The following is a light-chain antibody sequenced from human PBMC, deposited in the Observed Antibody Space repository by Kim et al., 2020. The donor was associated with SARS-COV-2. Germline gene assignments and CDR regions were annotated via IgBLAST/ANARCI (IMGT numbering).Light chain of an antibody. CDR2: EVS. CDR3: SSYTSSSTWV. Sequence: GQAITLSCTGTSSDVGGYKYVSWDQQHPGKAPKLMIYEVSKRPSGVSNRFSGSKSGNTASLTISGLQAEDEADYYCSSYTSSSTWVFGTGTKVTVL. J-gene: IGLJ1*01. V-gene: IGLV2-14*01. CDR1: SSDVGGYKY.